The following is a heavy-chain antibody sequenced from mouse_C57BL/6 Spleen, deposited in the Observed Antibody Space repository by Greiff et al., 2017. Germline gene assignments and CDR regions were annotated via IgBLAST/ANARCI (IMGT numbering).Heavy chain of an antibody. V-gene: IGHV1-59*01. Sequence: QVQLQQPGAELVRPGTSVKLSCKASGYTFTSYWMHWVKQRPGQGLEWIGVIDPSDSYTNYNQKFKGKATLTVDTSSSTAYMQLSSLTSEDSAVYYCARGDYGSSYVEFAYWGQGTLVTVSA. J-gene: IGHJ3*01. CDR1: GYTFTSYW. CDR3: ARGDYGSSYVEFAY. D-gene: IGHD1-1*01. CDR2: IDPSDSYT.